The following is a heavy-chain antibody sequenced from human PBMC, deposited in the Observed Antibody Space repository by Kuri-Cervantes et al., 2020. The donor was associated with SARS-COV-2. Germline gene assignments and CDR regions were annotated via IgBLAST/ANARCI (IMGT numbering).Heavy chain of an antibody. CDR2: IWYDGSNK. CDR3: AKGSYCSSTSCPYGMDV. D-gene: IGHD2-2*01. V-gene: IGHV3-30*02. CDR1: GFTFSSYG. Sequence: GGSLRLSCAASGFTFSSYGMHWVRQAPGKGLEWVAVIWYDGSNKYYADSVKGRFTISRDNSKNTLYLQMNSLRAEDTAVYYCAKGSYCSSTSCPYGMDVWGQGPMVTVSS. J-gene: IGHJ6*02.